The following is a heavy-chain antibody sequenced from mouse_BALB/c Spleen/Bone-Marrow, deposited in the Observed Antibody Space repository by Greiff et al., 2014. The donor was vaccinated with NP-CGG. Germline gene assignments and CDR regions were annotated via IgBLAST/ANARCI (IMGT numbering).Heavy chain of an antibody. CDR1: GYAFTNYL. J-gene: IGHJ2*01. Sequence: VKLMESGAELVRPGTAVNVSCKASGYAFTNYLIEWVKQRPGQGLEWIGVINPGSGGANYNEKFKGKATLTADKSSSTAYMQLSSLTSDDSAVYFCARFGRYYFDYWGRGTTLTVSS. V-gene: IGHV1-54*01. CDR3: ARFGRYYFDY. CDR2: INPGSGGA.